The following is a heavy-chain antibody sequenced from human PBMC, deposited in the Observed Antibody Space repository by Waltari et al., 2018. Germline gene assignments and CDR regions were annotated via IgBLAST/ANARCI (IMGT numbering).Heavy chain of an antibody. CDR1: GFTFSSYS. Sequence: EVQLVESGGGLVKPGGSLRLSCAASGFTFSSYSMNWVRQAPGKGLEWVLSISSSSSYIYYADSVKGRFTISRDNAKNSLYLQMNSLRAEDTAVYYCARVPFAARLYYFDYWGQGTLVTVSS. J-gene: IGHJ4*02. CDR2: ISSSSSYI. D-gene: IGHD6-6*01. V-gene: IGHV3-21*01. CDR3: ARVPFAARLYYFDY.